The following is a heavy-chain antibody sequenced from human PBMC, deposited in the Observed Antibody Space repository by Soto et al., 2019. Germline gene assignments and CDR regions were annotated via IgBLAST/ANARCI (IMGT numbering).Heavy chain of an antibody. CDR1: GFTFSSYA. V-gene: IGHV3-23*01. Sequence: EVQLLESGGGLVQPGGSLRLSCAASGFTFSSYAMSWVRQALGKGLEWVSAISGSGGSTYYADSVKGRFTISRDNSKNTLYLQMNSLRAEDTAVYYCAKEDGSGTSPYYYYYMDVWGKGTTVTVSS. J-gene: IGHJ6*03. CDR3: AKEDGSGTSPYYYYYMDV. CDR2: ISGSGGST. D-gene: IGHD3-10*01.